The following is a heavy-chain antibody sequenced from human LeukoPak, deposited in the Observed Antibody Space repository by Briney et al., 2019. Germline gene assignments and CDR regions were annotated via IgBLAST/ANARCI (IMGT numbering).Heavy chain of an antibody. J-gene: IGHJ6*03. CDR3: AKDASPTGYDFWSGYPEYMDV. D-gene: IGHD3-3*01. Sequence: GGSLRLSCAASGFTFSSYSMNWVRQAPGKGLEWVAFIRYDGSNKYYEDSVKGRFTISRDNSKNTLYLQMNSLRAEDTAVYYCAKDASPTGYDFWSGYPEYMDVWGKGTTVTVSS. CDR2: IRYDGSNK. CDR1: GFTFSSYS. V-gene: IGHV3-30*02.